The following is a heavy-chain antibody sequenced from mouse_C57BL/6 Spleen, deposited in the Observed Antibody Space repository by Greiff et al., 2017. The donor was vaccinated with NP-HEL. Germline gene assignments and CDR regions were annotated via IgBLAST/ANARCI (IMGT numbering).Heavy chain of an antibody. V-gene: IGHV14-3*01. CDR1: GFNIKNTY. Sequence: VQLKQSVAELVRPGASVKLSCTASGFNIKNTYMHWVKQRPEQGLEWIGRIDPANGNTKYAPKFQGKATITADTSSNTAYLQLSSLTSEDTAIYYCALYYYGSSYDYYAMDYWGQGTSVTVSS. J-gene: IGHJ4*01. CDR3: ALYYYGSSYDYYAMDY. CDR2: IDPANGNT. D-gene: IGHD1-1*01.